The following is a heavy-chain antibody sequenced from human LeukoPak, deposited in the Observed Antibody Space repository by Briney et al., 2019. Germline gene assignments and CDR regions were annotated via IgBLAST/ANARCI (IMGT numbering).Heavy chain of an antibody. Sequence: PGGSRRLSCAASGFVFSNYWMTWVRQAPGKGLEWVASINEGGSGKYYVDSVKGRFTISRDNAQKSLYLEMHSLRAEDTAVYYCARAVTSTEGYWGQGTLVTVSS. CDR2: INEGGSGK. CDR3: ARAVTSTEGY. V-gene: IGHV3-7*03. D-gene: IGHD4-17*01. J-gene: IGHJ4*02. CDR1: GFVFSNYW.